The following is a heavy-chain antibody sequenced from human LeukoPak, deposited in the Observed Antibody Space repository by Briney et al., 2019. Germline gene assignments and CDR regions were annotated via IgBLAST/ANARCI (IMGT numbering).Heavy chain of an antibody. Sequence: SETLFLTCAVYGGSFSGYYWSWIRQPPGKGLEWIGEINHSGSTNYNPSLKSRVTISVDTSKNQFSLKLSSVTAADTAVYYCARGKTGYSSKKNWFDPWGQGTLVTVSS. D-gene: IGHD6-13*01. CDR3: ARGKTGYSSKKNWFDP. CDR1: GGSFSGYY. CDR2: INHSGST. V-gene: IGHV4-34*01. J-gene: IGHJ5*02.